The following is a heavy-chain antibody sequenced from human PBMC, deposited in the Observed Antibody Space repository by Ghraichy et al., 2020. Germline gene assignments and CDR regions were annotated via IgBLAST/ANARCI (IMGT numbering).Heavy chain of an antibody. CDR1: GGTFSSNA. D-gene: IGHD2-2*01. J-gene: IGHJ4*02. Sequence: SVKVSCKASGGTFSSNAISWVRQAPGQGLEWMGRIIPMLDITNYAHKFQGRVTITADKSTNTAYMELTGLKSDDTAVYFCARDRYQLFHLDYWGQGSLVTVSS. CDR2: IIPMLDIT. CDR3: ARDRYQLFHLDY. V-gene: IGHV1-69*04.